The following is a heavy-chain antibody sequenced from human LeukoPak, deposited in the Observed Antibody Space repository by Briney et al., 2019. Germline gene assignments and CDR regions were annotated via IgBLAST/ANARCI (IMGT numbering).Heavy chain of an antibody. CDR2: ISWDGDTT. CDR1: GFTFDDYI. D-gene: IGHD3-22*01. J-gene: IGHJ3*02. V-gene: IGHV3-43*01. CDR3: AKARGLIGGAFDI. Sequence: GGSLRLSCAASGFTFDDYIMHWVRQAPGKGLEWVSLISWDGDTTCYADSVKGRFTISRDNSKNSLYLLMNSLTTEDTALYYCAKARGLIGGAFDIWGRGTMVTVSS.